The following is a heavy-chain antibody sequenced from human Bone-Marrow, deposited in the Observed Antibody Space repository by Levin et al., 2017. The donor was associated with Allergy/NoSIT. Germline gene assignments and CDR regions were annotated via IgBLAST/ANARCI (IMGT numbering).Heavy chain of an antibody. D-gene: IGHD3-16*01. CDR1: GYTFISYA. CDR2: INNYNGNT. CDR3: ARGPLTLAEYFKH. Sequence: PGASVKVSCKASGYTFISYAITWVRQAPGQGLEWMGRINNYNGNTNYARKFQGRVTMTTDTSTSTAYLELRSLRSDDTTVYYCARGPLTLAEYFKHWGQGTLVTVSS. J-gene: IGHJ1*01. V-gene: IGHV1-18*01.